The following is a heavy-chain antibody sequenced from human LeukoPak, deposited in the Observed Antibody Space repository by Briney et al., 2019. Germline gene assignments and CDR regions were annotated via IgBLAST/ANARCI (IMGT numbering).Heavy chain of an antibody. CDR2: ISSSTSCI. CDR1: GFIFSTYS. V-gene: IGHV3-21*01. CDR3: AKTIGILTGSFDY. Sequence: GGSLRLSCAASGFIFSTYSMHWVRQAPGKGLEWVSSISSSTSCIYYANSVKGRFTISRDNSKNTLYLQMNSLRAEDTAVYYCAKTIGILTGSFDYWGQGTLVTVSS. J-gene: IGHJ4*02. D-gene: IGHD3-9*01.